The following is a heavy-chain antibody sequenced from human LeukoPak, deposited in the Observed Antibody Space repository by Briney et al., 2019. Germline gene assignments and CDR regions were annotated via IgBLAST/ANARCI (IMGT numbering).Heavy chain of an antibody. CDR1: GFTFSSYA. J-gene: IGHJ6*03. V-gene: IGHV3-23*01. D-gene: IGHD6-13*01. Sequence: GGSLRLSCAASGFTFSSYAMSWVRQAPGMGLEWVSSIGSSGDITYYADSVKGRFTISRGNSKNTLYLQMNSLRAEDTAVYYCARRYSAWSYYMDVWGKGTTVTVSS. CDR3: ARRYSAWSYYMDV. CDR2: IGSSGDIT.